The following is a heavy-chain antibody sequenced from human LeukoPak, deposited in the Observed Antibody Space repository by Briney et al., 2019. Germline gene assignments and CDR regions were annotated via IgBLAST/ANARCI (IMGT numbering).Heavy chain of an antibody. Sequence: GGSLRLSCAASGFTFNNYAMNWVRQAPGKGLEWVSSISGSGGNTYYADSVKGRFTISRDNSKNTLYLQMNSLRAEDTAVYYCAKLPPLGLVGATSRNWFDPWGQGTLVTVSS. J-gene: IGHJ5*02. CDR2: ISGSGGNT. D-gene: IGHD1-26*01. V-gene: IGHV3-23*01. CDR3: AKLPPLGLVGATSRNWFDP. CDR1: GFTFNNYA.